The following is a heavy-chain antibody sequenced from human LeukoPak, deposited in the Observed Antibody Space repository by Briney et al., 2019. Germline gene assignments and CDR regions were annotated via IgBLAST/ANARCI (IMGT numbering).Heavy chain of an antibody. Sequence: GRSLRLSCAASGFTFSSYAMHWVRQAPGKGLEWVAFIWYDGSNKDYTDSVKGRFTISRDNSKNTLYLQMNSLRADDTAVYYCAKDSLRTSFSVSWGQGILVTVSS. CDR3: AKDSLRTSFSVS. CDR2: IWYDGSNK. V-gene: IGHV3-33*06. CDR1: GFTFSSYA. J-gene: IGHJ4*02. D-gene: IGHD3-16*02.